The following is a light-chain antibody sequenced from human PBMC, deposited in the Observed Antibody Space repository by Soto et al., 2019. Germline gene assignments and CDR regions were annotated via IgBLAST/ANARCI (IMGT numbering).Light chain of an antibody. CDR2: EVN. CDR3: SSYAGSNNFGV. V-gene: IGLV2-8*01. Sequence: QSALTQPPSASGSPGLSVTISCTGTSSDVGGYNYVSWYQQHPGKAPKLMIYEVNKRPSGVPDRFSGSKSGNTASLTVSGLQAEDEAYYYCSSYAGSNNFGVFGTGTKVTVL. J-gene: IGLJ1*01. CDR1: SSDVGGYNY.